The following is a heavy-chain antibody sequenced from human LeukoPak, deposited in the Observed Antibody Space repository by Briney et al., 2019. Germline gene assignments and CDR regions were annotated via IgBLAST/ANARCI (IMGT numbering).Heavy chain of an antibody. CDR1: GGSISSYY. CDR2: IYYSGST. CDR3: ARAVWDYHIGNTVGFFDY. V-gene: IGHV4-59*01. D-gene: IGHD1-7*01. Sequence: SETLSLTCTVSGGSISSYYWSWIRQPPGKGLEWIGYIYYSGSTNYNPSLKSRVTISVDTSKNQFSLKLSSVTAADTAVYYCARAVWDYHIGNTVGFFDYWGQGTLVTVSS. J-gene: IGHJ4*02.